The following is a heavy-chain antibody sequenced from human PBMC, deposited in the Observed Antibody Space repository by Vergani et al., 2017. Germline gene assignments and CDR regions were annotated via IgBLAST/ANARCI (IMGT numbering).Heavy chain of an antibody. CDR3: AVQPYSSSSSGIDY. CDR1: GFTFDDYA. V-gene: IGHV3-9*01. Sequence: EVQLVESGGGLVQPGRSLRLSCAASGFTFDDYAMHWVRQAPGKGLEWVSGISWNSGSIGYADSVKGRFTISRDNAKNSLYLQMNSLRAEDTALYYCAVQPYSSSSSGIDYWGQGTLVTVSS. J-gene: IGHJ4*02. CDR2: ISWNSGSI. D-gene: IGHD6-6*01.